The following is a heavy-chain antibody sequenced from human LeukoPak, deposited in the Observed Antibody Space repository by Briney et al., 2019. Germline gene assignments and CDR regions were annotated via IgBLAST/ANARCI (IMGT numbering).Heavy chain of an antibody. CDR1: GYTFTSYA. J-gene: IGHJ4*02. Sequence: GASVKVSCRASGYTFTSYAMNWVRQAPGQGLEWMGWINTNTGNPTYAQGFTGRFVFSLDTSVSTAYLQISSLKAEDTAVYYCARAIIRSVRGVIITHIVDYWGQGTLVTVSS. V-gene: IGHV7-4-1*02. CDR2: INTNTGNP. D-gene: IGHD3-10*01. CDR3: ARAIIRSVRGVIITHIVDY.